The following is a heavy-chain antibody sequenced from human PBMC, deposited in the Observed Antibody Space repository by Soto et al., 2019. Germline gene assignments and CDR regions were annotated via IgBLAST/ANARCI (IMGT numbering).Heavy chain of an antibody. CDR3: ARQPDYNILTGYLYYFDY. D-gene: IGHD3-9*01. Sequence: GGSLRLSCAASGFTFSTYGMSWVRQAPGKGLEWVSAVSGGGGSTYYADSVKGQVTISVDKSINTAYLRWNSLKASDTAIYYCARQPDYNILTGYLYYFDYWGQGTPVTVSS. J-gene: IGHJ4*02. CDR1: GFTFSTYG. CDR2: VSGGGGST. V-gene: IGHV3-23*01.